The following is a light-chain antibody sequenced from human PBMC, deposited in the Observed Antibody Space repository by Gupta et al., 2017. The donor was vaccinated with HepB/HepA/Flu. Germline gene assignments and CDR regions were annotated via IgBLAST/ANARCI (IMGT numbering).Light chain of an antibody. Sequence: SSVLTQPPSVPVAPGTTARITCGGNNIGSKSVHWYQQKPGQAPVLVVYDDSDRPAGIPERFSGSNSGNTATLTISRVEAGEEAGYYCQVWDSSSDHPWVFGGGTKLTVL. CDR1: NIGSKS. CDR3: QVWDSSSDHPWV. V-gene: IGLV3-21*03. J-gene: IGLJ3*02. CDR2: DDS.